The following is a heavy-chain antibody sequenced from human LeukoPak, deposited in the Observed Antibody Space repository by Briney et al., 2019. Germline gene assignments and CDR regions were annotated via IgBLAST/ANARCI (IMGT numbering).Heavy chain of an antibody. CDR2: TNTEGSST. D-gene: IGHD6-19*01. V-gene: IGHV3-74*01. CDR3: VRDHGIAVAGNRGDF. Sequence: GGSLRLSCAASGFTFSSYWMPWVRQAPGKGLVWVSRTNTEGSSTSYADSVKGRFTISRDNAKNTLDLQMNRLRAEDTALYYCVRDHGIAVAGNRGDFWGQGTLVTVFS. J-gene: IGHJ4*02. CDR1: GFTFSSYW.